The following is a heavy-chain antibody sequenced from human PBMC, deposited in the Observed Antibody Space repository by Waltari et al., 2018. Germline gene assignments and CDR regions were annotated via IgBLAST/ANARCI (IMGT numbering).Heavy chain of an antibody. J-gene: IGHJ4*02. D-gene: IGHD2-15*01. Sequence: QLQLQESGPGLVKPSGTLSSTCVVSGDSMSSTDWWSWVRQSPEKGLEWIGQVQGSGRTNYNPSFASRVSVSVDTSTNQFSLKVTSATAADTAVYFCARDRGRGIYLDSWGQGVLVTVSP. CDR3: ARDRGRGIYLDS. V-gene: IGHV4-4*02. CDR2: VQGSGRT. CDR1: GDSMSSTDW.